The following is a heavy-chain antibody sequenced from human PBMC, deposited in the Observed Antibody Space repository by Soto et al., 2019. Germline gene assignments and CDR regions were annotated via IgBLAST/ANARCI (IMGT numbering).Heavy chain of an antibody. D-gene: IGHD2-2*02. CDR2: ISYDGSNK. Sequence: QVQLVESGGGVVQPGRSLRLFCAASGFTFSSYAMHWVRQAPGKGLEWVAVISYDGSNKYYGDSVKGRFTISRDNSKNTLYLQMNSLRAEATAVYYCAREVGYCSSTSCYKGYYYGMDVWGQGTTVTVSS. CDR3: AREVGYCSSTSCYKGYYYGMDV. J-gene: IGHJ6*02. V-gene: IGHV3-30-3*01. CDR1: GFTFSSYA.